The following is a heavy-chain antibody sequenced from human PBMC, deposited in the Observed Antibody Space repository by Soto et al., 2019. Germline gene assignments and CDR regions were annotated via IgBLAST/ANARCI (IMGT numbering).Heavy chain of an antibody. D-gene: IGHD3-10*01. V-gene: IGHV4-30-4*01. CDR3: ASRRITMVRGETLPDY. J-gene: IGHJ4*02. CDR2: IYYSGST. Sequence: QVQLQESGPGLVKPSQTLSLTCTVSGGSISSGDYYWSWIRQPPGKGLEWIGYIYYSGSTYYNPSLKSRVTISVDTSKNQFSLKLSSVTAADTAVYYCASRRITMVRGETLPDYWGQGTLVTVSS. CDR1: GGSISSGDYY.